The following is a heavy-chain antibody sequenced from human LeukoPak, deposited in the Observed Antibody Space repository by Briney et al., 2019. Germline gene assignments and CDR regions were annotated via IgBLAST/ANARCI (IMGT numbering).Heavy chain of an antibody. CDR3: ARDHYYGSGSFNNWFDP. CDR2: IYTGGST. V-gene: IGHV4-4*07. Sequence: PSETLSLTCTVSGGSISSYYWSWIRQPAGKGLEWIGRIYTGGSTNYNPSLKSRVTMSVDTSKNQFSLKLSSVTAADTAVYYCARDHYYGSGSFNNWFDPWGQGTLVTVSS. CDR1: GGSISSYY. D-gene: IGHD3-10*01. J-gene: IGHJ5*02.